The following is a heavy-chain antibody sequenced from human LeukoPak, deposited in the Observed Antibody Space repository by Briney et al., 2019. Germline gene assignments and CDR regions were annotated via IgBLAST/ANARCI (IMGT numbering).Heavy chain of an antibody. CDR2: IYHSGNT. D-gene: IGHD2-2*01. Sequence: PSETLSLTCSVSGDSISGYYWSWIRQPQGKGLELIGYIYHSGNTNYNPSLERRVTISVDTPMNQFSLRLSSVTAADTAVYYCARGRSTTSFIASYMDLWRKRATVTVSS. V-gene: IGHV4-59*01. CDR1: GDSISGYY. J-gene: IGHJ6*03. CDR3: ARGRSTTSFIASYMDL.